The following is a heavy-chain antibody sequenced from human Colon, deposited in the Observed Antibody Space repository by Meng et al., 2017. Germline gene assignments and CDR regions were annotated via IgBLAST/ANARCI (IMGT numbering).Heavy chain of an antibody. J-gene: IGHJ4*02. D-gene: IGHD6-13*01. CDR3: ARDLSSSWYYY. CDR1: GGSISSSSYY. V-gene: IGHV4-39*06. Sequence: RLQLQESGPVLVKASETLSLTCTASGGSISSSSYYWGWIRQPPGKGLELIGSIDNSGSTYYNPSLKSRVTISVDTSKKQFSLKLSSVTAADTAVYYCARDLSSSWYYYWGQGTLVTVSS. CDR2: IDNSGST.